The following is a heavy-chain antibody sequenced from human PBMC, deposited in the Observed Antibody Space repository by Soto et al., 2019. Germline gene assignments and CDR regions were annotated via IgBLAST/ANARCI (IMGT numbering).Heavy chain of an antibody. CDR2: INHSGST. J-gene: IGHJ4*02. CDR3: ARGGGYY. Sequence: SETLSLTCAVYGGSFSGYYWSWIRQPPGKGLEWIGEINHSGSTNYNPSLKSRVTISVDTSKNQFSLKLSSVTAADMAVYYCARGGGYYWGQGTLVTVSS. D-gene: IGHD3-10*01. CDR1: GGSFSGYY. V-gene: IGHV4-34*01.